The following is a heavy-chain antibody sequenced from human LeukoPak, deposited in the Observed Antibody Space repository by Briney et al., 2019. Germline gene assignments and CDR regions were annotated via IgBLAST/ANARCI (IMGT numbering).Heavy chain of an antibody. CDR1: GYTLTELS. J-gene: IGHJ4*02. D-gene: IGHD3-22*01. CDR3: AIPRSKDSGWTFDY. Sequence: ASVKVSCKVSGYTLTELSMHWVRQAPGKGLEWMGGFDPEDGETIYAQKFQGRVTMTEDTSTDTAYMELSSLRSEDTAVYYCAIPRSKDSGWTFDYWGQGTLVTVSS. CDR2: FDPEDGET. V-gene: IGHV1-24*01.